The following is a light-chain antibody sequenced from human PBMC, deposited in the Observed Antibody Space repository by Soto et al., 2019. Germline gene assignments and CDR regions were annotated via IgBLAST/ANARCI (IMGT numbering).Light chain of an antibody. CDR3: QCYHTFSRT. J-gene: IGKJ1*01. V-gene: IGKV1-5*03. CDR1: QSISNL. CDR2: KAT. Sequence: DIQMTQSPSTLSASVGDRVTITCRAGQSISNLLAWYQQKSGRAPKLLIYKATILQSGVPSRFSGSGSGTEFTLTISNLQPDDFATYDCQCYHTFSRTFGQGTKVEVK.